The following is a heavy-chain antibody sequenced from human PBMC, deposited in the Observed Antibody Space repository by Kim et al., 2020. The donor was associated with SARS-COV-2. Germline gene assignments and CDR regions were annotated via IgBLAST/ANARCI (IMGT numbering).Heavy chain of an antibody. CDR1: GGTFSSYA. CDR3: ARENYYGSGSYLYYYYGMDA. J-gene: IGHJ6*02. D-gene: IGHD3-10*01. Sequence: SVKVSCKASGGTFSSYAISWVRQAPGQGLEWMGRIIPILGIANYAQKFQGRVTITADKSTSTAYMELSSLRSEDTAVYYCARENYYGSGSYLYYYYGMDAWGQGTTVTVSS. V-gene: IGHV1-69*04. CDR2: IIPILGIA.